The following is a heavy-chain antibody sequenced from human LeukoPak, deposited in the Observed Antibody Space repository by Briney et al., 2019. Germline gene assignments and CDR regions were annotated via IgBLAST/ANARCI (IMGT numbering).Heavy chain of an antibody. J-gene: IGHJ3*02. CDR3: ARDEDADPENALDI. D-gene: IGHD2-8*01. CDR2: INPNDDST. CDR1: GYTFTAYY. V-gene: IGHV1-2*02. Sequence: ASVKVSCQASGYTFTAYYIHWVRQAPGQGLEWMGCINPNDDSTFYAQNFQGRVTVTRDTSISTGYMELSSLRSDDTAVYYCARDEDADPENALDIWGQGTMVTVSS.